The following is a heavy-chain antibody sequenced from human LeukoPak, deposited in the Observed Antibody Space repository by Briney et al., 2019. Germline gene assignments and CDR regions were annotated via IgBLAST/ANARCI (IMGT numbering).Heavy chain of an antibody. Sequence: GGSLRLSCAASGFTFSSYEMNWVRQAPGKGLEWVSYISSSGSTIYYADSVKGRFTISRDNAKNSLYLQMNSLRAEDTTVYYCARAYDYIWGSYRPLLDYWGQGTLVTVSS. CDR2: ISSSGSTI. J-gene: IGHJ4*02. D-gene: IGHD3-16*02. CDR1: GFTFSSYE. V-gene: IGHV3-48*03. CDR3: ARAYDYIWGSYRPLLDY.